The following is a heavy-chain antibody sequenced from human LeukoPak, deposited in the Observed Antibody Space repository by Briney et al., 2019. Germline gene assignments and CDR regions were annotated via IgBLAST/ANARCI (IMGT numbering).Heavy chain of an antibody. CDR3: ARTGYCTNGVCYAHYYYYYTDV. D-gene: IGHD2-8*01. J-gene: IGHJ6*03. CDR1: GGTFSSYT. CDR2: IIPILGIA. Sequence: SVKVSCKASGGTFSSYTISWVRQAPGQGLEWMGRIIPILGIAKYAQKFQGRVTITADKSTSTAYMELSSLRSEDTAVYYCARTGYCTNGVCYAHYYYYYTDVWGEGTTVTVSS. V-gene: IGHV1-69*02.